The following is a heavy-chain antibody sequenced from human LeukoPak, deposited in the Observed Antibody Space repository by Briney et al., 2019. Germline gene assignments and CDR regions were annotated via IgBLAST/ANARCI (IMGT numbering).Heavy chain of an antibody. CDR3: ARYGPYNYVDY. J-gene: IGHJ4*02. CDR1: GDSISSTSYY. CDR2: IYYSGST. Sequence: PSETLSLTCTVSGDSISSTSYYWGWIRQPPGKGLEWIGTIYYSGSTYYNPSLKIRVTISVDRSKKHFSLKLSAVTAADTAVYFCARYGPYNYVDYWGQGTVVSVSS. V-gene: IGHV4-39*07. D-gene: IGHD4-17*01.